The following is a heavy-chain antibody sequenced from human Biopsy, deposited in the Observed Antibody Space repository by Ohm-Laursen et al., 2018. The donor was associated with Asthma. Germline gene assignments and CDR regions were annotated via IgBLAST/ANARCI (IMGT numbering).Heavy chain of an antibody. CDR3: ATDSGVLPLGD. V-gene: IGHV4-61*01. CDR1: GGSVTSATFH. D-gene: IGHD4-17*01. Sequence: TLSLTCTVTGGSVTSATFHWSWIRQAPGKGLEWLGDTHHSGYTNYNPSLSSRLTLSVDTSKNQISLKLTSVTAADTATYYCATDSGVLPLGDWGQGSLVTVSS. CDR2: THHSGYT. J-gene: IGHJ4*02.